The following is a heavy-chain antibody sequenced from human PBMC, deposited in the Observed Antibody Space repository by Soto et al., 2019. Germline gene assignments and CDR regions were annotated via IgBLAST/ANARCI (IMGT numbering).Heavy chain of an antibody. J-gene: IGHJ4*02. CDR3: ASVRWLRRSFDY. CDR1: GRSISSGDYY. Sequence: QVQLQESGPGLVKPSQTLSLTCTVSGRSISSGDYYWSWIRQPPGKGLEWIGYVYSSWSTYYNPSTKSRVTISVDPSMNQFSLKLSSVTAADTAVYCCASVRWLRRSFDYWGQGTLVTVSS. V-gene: IGHV4-30-4*01. D-gene: IGHD5-12*01. CDR2: VYSSWST.